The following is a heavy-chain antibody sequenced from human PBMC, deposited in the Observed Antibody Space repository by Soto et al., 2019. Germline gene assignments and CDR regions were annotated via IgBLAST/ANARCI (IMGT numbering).Heavy chain of an antibody. D-gene: IGHD2-21*02. J-gene: IGHJ4*02. CDR2: VNPSGGHT. CDR3: ARGGHVVVVTAALDY. Sequence: QVQLVQSGAEVKKPGASVKVSCKASGDTFTDYYIHWVRQAPGQGLEWMGTVNPSGGHTTYAQHFLGRMTMTRDTSTSTLYMELTSLTSEDTAIYFCARGGHVVVVTAALDYWGQGTLVTVSS. CDR1: GDTFTDYY. V-gene: IGHV1-46*01.